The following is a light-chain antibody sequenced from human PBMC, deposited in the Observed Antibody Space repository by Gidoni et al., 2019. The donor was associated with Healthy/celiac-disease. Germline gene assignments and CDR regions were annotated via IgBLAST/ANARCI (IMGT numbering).Light chain of an antibody. Sequence: EIVLTQSPGTLSLSPGERALLSCRASQSVSSSYLAWYQQKPGQAPRLLIYGASSRATGIPDRFSGSGSGTDFTLTISRLEPEDFAVYYCQQYGSSRTFGQGTKVEIK. V-gene: IGKV3-20*01. CDR3: QQYGSSRT. CDR1: QSVSSSY. J-gene: IGKJ1*01. CDR2: GAS.